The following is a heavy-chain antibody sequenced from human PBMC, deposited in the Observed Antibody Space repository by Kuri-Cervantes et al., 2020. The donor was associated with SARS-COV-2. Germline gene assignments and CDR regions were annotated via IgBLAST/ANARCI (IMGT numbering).Heavy chain of an antibody. D-gene: IGHD2-2*02. Sequence: ASVKVSCKASGYTFIGYYMHWVRQAPGQGLEWMGWINPKSGASSYAQKFQGRVTMTRATSINTVYMEXSTLRSDDTAVYFCVKDVASXFCAWGNCYISSYMDVWGRGTTVTVSS. J-gene: IGHJ6*03. CDR1: GYTFIGYY. V-gene: IGHV1-2*02. CDR2: INPKSGAS. CDR3: VKDVASXFCAWGNCYISSYMDV.